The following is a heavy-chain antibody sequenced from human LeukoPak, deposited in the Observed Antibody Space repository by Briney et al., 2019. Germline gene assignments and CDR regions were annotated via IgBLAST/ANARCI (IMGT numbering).Heavy chain of an antibody. CDR2: INPNSGGT. V-gene: IGHV1-2*02. CDR3: ARDPQYCSGGSCYLSRHDAFDM. CDR1: GSTFTGYY. Sequence: GASVKASCKASGSTFTGYYMLGVRQAPGHRLEWMGWINPNSGGTNYAQKFQGRLTVTRDTSISTAYMELSRLRSDDTAVYCCARDPQYCSGGSCYLSRHDAFDMWGQETMLSVSS. D-gene: IGHD2-15*01. J-gene: IGHJ3*02.